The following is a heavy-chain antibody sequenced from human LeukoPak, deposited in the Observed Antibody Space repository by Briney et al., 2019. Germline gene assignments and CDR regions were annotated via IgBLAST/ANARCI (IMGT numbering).Heavy chain of an antibody. CDR3: ASPRAFH. CDR1: GGSFSGYY. CDR2: INHSGST. J-gene: IGHJ4*02. Sequence: SETLSLTCAVYGGSFSGYYWSWIRQPPGKGLEWIGEINHSGSTNYNPSLESRVTISVDTSKNQFSLKLSSVTAADTAVYYCASPRAFHWGQGTLVTVSS. V-gene: IGHV4-34*01.